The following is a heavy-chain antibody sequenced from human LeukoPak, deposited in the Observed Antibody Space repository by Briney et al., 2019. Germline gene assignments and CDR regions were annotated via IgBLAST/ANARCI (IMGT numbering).Heavy chain of an antibody. V-gene: IGHV3-53*01. D-gene: IGHD6-13*01. CDR1: GFTVSSNY. CDR2: IYSDGRI. J-gene: IGHJ6*03. CDR3: ARAAGYYYYYYYMDV. Sequence: PGGSLRLSCAASGFTVSSNYMSWVRQAPGKGLEWVSVIYSDGRIHSADSVKGRFTISRDNAKNSLYLQMNSLRAEDTAVYYCARAAGYYYYYYYMDVWGKGTTVTVSS.